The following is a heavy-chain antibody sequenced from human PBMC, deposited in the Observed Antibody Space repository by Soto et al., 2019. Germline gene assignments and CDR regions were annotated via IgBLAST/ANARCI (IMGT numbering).Heavy chain of an antibody. CDR2: IHPSGST. D-gene: IGHD1-1*01. CDR3: SRGNDAYKGGRT. CDR1: DGTLSDDY. J-gene: IGHJ5*02. Sequence: SETLSLTCAVSDGTLSDDYYTWTRQSPGKGLEWIGEIHPSGSTYYNPFLKTRVTLSQDTSKKQFSVTLISVTAADTGEYYCSRGNDAYKGGRTWGQGPLVTVSS. V-gene: IGHV4-34*01.